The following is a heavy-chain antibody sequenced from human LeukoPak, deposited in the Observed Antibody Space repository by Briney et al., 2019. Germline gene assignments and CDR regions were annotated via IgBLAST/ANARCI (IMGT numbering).Heavy chain of an antibody. J-gene: IGHJ4*02. D-gene: IGHD6-13*01. V-gene: IGHV4-39*01. Sequence: SETLSLTCTVSGGSIGSGRYYWGWIRQPPGKRLEWIGSIFYTGSAHYNPSLESRVIISIDTAKNQFSLKVRSVTAADTAVYFCARRGIAAAAHFGYWGQGSLVTVSS. CDR3: ARRGIAAAAHFGY. CDR2: IFYTGSA. CDR1: GGSIGSGRYY.